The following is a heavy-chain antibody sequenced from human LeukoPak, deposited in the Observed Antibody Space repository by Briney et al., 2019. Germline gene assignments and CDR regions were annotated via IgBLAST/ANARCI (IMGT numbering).Heavy chain of an antibody. Sequence: GGSLRLSCAASGFAVSSNYMSWVRQPPGKGLEWVSAISGSGGSTYYADSVKGRFTISRDNSKNTLYLQMNSLRAEDTAVYYCAKGLWGYGGSWYFDYWGQGTLVTVSS. V-gene: IGHV3-23*01. CDR2: ISGSGGST. J-gene: IGHJ4*02. D-gene: IGHD4-23*01. CDR3: AKGLWGYGGSWYFDY. CDR1: GFAVSSNY.